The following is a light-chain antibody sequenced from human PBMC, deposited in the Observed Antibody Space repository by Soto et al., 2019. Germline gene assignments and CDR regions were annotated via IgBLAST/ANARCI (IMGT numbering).Light chain of an antibody. Sequence: QSALTQPRSVSGSPGQSVTISCTGTSSDVGGYNYVSWYQQHPGKAPKLMIYDVSKRPSGVPDRFSGSKSGNPASLTISGLQAEDEADYYCCSYAGSYTQLVFGGGTKLTVL. J-gene: IGLJ2*01. CDR2: DVS. CDR3: CSYAGSYTQLV. V-gene: IGLV2-11*01. CDR1: SSDVGGYNY.